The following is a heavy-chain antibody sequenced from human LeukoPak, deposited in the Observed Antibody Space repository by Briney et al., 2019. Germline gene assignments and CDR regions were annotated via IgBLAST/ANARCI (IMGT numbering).Heavy chain of an antibody. V-gene: IGHV1-46*01. CDR2: ISPSGGST. D-gene: IGHD2-8*01. CDR3: ARDRLGVKPIDAFDI. Sequence: ASVKVSCKAFGYTFTSNYMHWVRQAPGQGPEWMGVISPSGGSTTYAQKFQGRVTLTRDMSTSTDYLELSSLRSEDTAVYYCARDRLGVKPIDAFDIWGQGTMVTVSS. CDR1: GYTFTSNY. J-gene: IGHJ3*02.